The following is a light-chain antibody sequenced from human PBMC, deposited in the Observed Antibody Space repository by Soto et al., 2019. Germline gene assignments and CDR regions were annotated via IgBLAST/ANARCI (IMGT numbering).Light chain of an antibody. V-gene: IGLV2-14*03. Sequence: QSALTQPASVSGSPGQSITISCTGTSSDVGGYNYVSWSQQHPGKAPKLLISEVSNRPSGVSNRFSGSKSGNTASLTISGLQADDDADYYSSSYTASSTRLFGTGTKGTFL. J-gene: IGLJ1*01. CDR1: SSDVGGYNY. CDR3: SSYTASSTRL. CDR2: EVS.